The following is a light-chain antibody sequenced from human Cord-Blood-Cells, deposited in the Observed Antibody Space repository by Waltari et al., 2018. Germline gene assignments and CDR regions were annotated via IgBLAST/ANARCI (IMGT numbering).Light chain of an antibody. CDR3: QQRSNWPIT. CDR1: QSVSSY. V-gene: IGKV3-11*01. J-gene: IGKJ5*01. Sequence: DIVLTQSPATLSLSPGERATLSCRASQSVSSYLAWYQQKPGQAHRLLIYDASNRATGIPARFSGSGSGTDFTLTISSLEPEDFAVYYCQQRSNWPITFGQGTRLEIK. CDR2: DAS.